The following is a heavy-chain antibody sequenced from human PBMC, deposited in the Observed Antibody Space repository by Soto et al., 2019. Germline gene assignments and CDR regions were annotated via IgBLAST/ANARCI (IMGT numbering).Heavy chain of an antibody. Sequence: QVQLQESGPGLVKPSQTLSLTCTVSGDSITRGAYYWTWIRQHPGKGLEWIGYISNTRRTYYNPSLKSRLSISLDTSENQFSLKLTSVTAADTAIYYCARARQYYDCELDPWGQGTLVTVSS. J-gene: IGHJ5*02. D-gene: IGHD3-16*01. V-gene: IGHV4-31*03. CDR3: ARARQYYDCELDP. CDR1: GDSITRGAYY. CDR2: ISNTRRT.